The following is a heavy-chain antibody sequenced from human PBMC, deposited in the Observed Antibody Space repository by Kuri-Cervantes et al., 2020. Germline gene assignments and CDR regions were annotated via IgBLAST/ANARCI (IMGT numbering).Heavy chain of an antibody. Sequence: SETLSLTCTVSGGSISSYYWSWIRQPPGKGLEWIGYIYYSGSTNYNPSLKSRVTISVDTSKNQFSLKLSSVTAADTAVYYCARTPGGYSYSDYWGQGTLVTVSS. V-gene: IGHV4-59*01. CDR3: ARTPGGYSYSDY. CDR2: IYYSGST. J-gene: IGHJ4*02. CDR1: GGSISSYY. D-gene: IGHD5-18*01.